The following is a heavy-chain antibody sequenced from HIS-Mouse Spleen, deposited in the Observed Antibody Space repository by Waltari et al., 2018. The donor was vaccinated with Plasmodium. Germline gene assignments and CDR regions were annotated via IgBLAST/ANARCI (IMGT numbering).Heavy chain of an antibody. V-gene: IGHV3-7*01. CDR3: ASSWYWYFDL. CDR2: IKQDGSEK. D-gene: IGHD6-13*01. CDR1: GFTFSSYW. J-gene: IGHJ2*01. Sequence: EVQLVESGGGLVQPGGSLRLSCAASGFTFSSYWMSWVRQAPGKGREGGANIKQDGSEKDYVDAVKGRFTISRDNAKNSLYLQMNSRRAEDTAVYYCASSWYWYFDLWGRGTLVTVSS.